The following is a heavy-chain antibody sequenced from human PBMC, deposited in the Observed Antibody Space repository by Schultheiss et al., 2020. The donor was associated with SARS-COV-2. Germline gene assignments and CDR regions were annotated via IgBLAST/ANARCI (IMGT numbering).Heavy chain of an antibody. CDR2: IYTSGST. CDR1: GGSISSSSYY. V-gene: IGHV4-61*02. J-gene: IGHJ3*02. CDR3: ATGSGGI. Sequence: SETLSLTCTVSGGSISSSSYYWSWIRQPAGKGLEWIGRIYTSGSTNYNPSLKSRVTISVDTSKNQFSLKLSSVTAADTAVYYCATGSGGIWGQGTMVTVSS. D-gene: IGHD3-10*01.